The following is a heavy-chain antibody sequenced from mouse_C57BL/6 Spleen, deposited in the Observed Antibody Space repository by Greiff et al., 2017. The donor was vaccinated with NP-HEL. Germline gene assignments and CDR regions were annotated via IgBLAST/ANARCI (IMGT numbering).Heavy chain of an antibody. V-gene: IGHV1-22*01. CDR3: ARGYYAMDY. CDR2: INPNNGGT. Sequence: EVQLQQSGPELVKPGASVKMSCKASGYTFTDYNMHWVKQSHGKSLEWIGYINPNNGGTSYNQKFKGKATLTEYKSSSTAYMELRRLTSDDSAVCSWARGYYAMDYWGQGTPVTVSS. CDR1: GYTFTDYN. J-gene: IGHJ4*01.